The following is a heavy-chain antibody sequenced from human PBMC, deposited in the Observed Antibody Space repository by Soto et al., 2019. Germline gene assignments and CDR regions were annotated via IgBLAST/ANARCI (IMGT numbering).Heavy chain of an antibody. J-gene: IGHJ4*02. CDR2: IIPILGIA. Sequence: QVQLVQSGAEVKKPGSSVKVSCKASGGTFSSYTISWVRQAPGQGLEWMGRIIPILGIANYAQKFQGRVTITADKSTSTAYMELSSLRSEDTAVYYCARSPDYYGSGSYYMENPYFDYWGQGTLVTVSS. CDR3: ARSPDYYGSGSYYMENPYFDY. CDR1: GGTFSSYT. V-gene: IGHV1-69*02. D-gene: IGHD3-10*01.